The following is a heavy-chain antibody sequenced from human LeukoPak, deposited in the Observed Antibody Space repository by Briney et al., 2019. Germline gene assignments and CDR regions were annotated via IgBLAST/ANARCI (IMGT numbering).Heavy chain of an antibody. V-gene: IGHV3-48*03. Sequence: GGSLRLSCAVSGFTFNSYEMNWVRQAPGKGLEWVSYINSGGSAIYYADSVKGRFTISRDNAKNSLYLQMNSLRADDTAVYYCARGGSYVHYWGQGTLVTVSS. D-gene: IGHD1-26*01. CDR1: GFTFNSYE. CDR3: ARGGSYVHY. J-gene: IGHJ4*02. CDR2: INSGGSAI.